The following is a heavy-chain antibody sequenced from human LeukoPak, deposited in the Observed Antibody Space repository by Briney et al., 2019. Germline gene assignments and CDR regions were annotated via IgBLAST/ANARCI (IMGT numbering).Heavy chain of an antibody. CDR3: ARGVDYYAYYMDV. D-gene: IGHD3-10*01. J-gene: IGHJ6*04. CDR1: GFTFSTYA. CDR2: ISYEGINK. V-gene: IGHV3-30-3*01. Sequence: GTSLRLSCAASGFTFSTYAMHWVRQAPGKGLEWLAVISYEGINKYYTDSVKGRFTISRDNSKNTLNLQMNSLRAEDTAVYYCARGVDYYAYYMDVWGNGTTVTVSS.